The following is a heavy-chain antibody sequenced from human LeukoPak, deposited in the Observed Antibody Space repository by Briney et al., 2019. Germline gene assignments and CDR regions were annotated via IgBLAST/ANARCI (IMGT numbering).Heavy chain of an antibody. CDR3: ARDLKRGYSSGRYSWGTGSSNDF. V-gene: IGHV1-18*01. D-gene: IGHD6-19*01. CDR1: GYTFTSYG. CDR2: ISPYNSNT. Sequence: EASVKVSCKASGYTFTSYGISWVRQAPGQGLEWMGWISPYNSNTYYVQNLQGRVTMTTDTSMSTTYMELRSLRSDDTAVYYCARDLKRGYSSGRYSWGTGSSNDFWGQGTLVTVSS. J-gene: IGHJ4*02.